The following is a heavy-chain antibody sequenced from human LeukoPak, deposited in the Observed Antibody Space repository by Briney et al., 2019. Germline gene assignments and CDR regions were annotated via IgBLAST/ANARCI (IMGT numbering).Heavy chain of an antibody. CDR1: GHTFTSYY. V-gene: IGHV1-46*01. Sequence: ASAKVSCKASGHTFTSYYMHWVRQAPGQGLEWMGIINPSGGSTSYAQKFQGRVTMTRDTSTSTVYMELSSLRSEDTAVYYCARADGYYYDSSGYPPSDYWGQGTLVTVSS. D-gene: IGHD3-22*01. CDR3: ARADGYYYDSSGYPPSDY. J-gene: IGHJ4*02. CDR2: INPSGGST.